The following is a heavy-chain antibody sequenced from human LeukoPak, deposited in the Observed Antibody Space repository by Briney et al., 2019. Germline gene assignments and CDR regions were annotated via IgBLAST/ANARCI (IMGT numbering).Heavy chain of an antibody. Sequence: SETLSLTCTVSCGSILPYYWIWIRQSPGTGLEWIGYIYYSGITDYNPSLKSRVTFSIKTSKKQFSLNLTSVTAADTAIYFCARGGSHYYYYMDVWGKGTRVTVSS. CDR2: IYYSGIT. D-gene: IGHD1-26*01. CDR1: CGSILPYY. J-gene: IGHJ6*03. CDR3: ARGGSHYYYYMDV. V-gene: IGHV4-59*01.